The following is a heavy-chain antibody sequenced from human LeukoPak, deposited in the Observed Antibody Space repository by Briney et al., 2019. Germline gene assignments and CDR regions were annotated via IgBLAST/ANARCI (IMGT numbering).Heavy chain of an antibody. CDR3: AKGGDGYNYYFDY. V-gene: IGHV3-23*01. D-gene: IGHD5-24*01. Sequence: GGSLRLSCTASGFTFSDYAISWVRQAPGKGLEWVSGISGSGGSIRYADSVKGRFIISRDNSKNTLYLQMNSLRAEDTAVYYCAKGGDGYNYYFDYWGQETLVTVSS. CDR1: GFTFSDYA. J-gene: IGHJ4*02. CDR2: ISGSGGSI.